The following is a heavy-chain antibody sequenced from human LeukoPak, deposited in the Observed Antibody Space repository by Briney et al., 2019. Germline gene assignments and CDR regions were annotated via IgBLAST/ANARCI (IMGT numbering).Heavy chain of an antibody. CDR2: INEGGNVK. Sequence: GGSLRLSCAASGFTFSAYWMTWVRQAPGKGLEWVANINEGGNVKFYVDSVKGRFTISRDNTRISLYLQMYSLRAEDTAVYYCARVGKNGWDFDHWGQGTLVTVSS. CDR3: ARVGKNGWDFDH. D-gene: IGHD6-19*01. CDR1: GFTFSAYW. V-gene: IGHV3-7*01. J-gene: IGHJ4*02.